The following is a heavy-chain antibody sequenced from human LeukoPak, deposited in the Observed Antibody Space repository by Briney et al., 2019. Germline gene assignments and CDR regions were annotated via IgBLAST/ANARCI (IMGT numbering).Heavy chain of an antibody. CDR2: IYTSGST. J-gene: IGHJ6*03. D-gene: IGHD3-10*01. CDR1: GGSISSYY. CDR3: ARDRRGRGYYGSGSYYQTKYYYYYYMDV. Sequence: SETLSLTCTVSGGSISSYYWSWIRQPAGKGLEWIGRIYTSGSTNYNPSLKSRVTMSVDTSKNQFSLKLSSVTAADTAVYYCARDRRGRGYYGSGSYYQTKYYYYYYMDVGGKGTTVTISS. V-gene: IGHV4-4*07.